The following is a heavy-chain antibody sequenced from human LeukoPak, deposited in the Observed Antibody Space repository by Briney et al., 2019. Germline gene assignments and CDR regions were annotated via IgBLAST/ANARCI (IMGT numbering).Heavy chain of an antibody. CDR1: GGSISSYY. D-gene: IGHD2-8*01. V-gene: IGHV4-59*01. Sequence: PSETLSLTCTVSGGSISSYYWSWIRQPPGKGLEWIGYIYYSGSTNYNPSPKSRVTISVDTSKNQFSLKLSSVTAADTAVYYCARDSGYCTNGVCSAFDPWGQGTLVTVSS. CDR3: ARDSGYCTNGVCSAFDP. CDR2: IYYSGST. J-gene: IGHJ5*02.